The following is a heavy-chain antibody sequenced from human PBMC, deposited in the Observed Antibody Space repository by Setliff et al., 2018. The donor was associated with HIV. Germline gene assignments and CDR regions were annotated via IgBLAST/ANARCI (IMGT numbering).Heavy chain of an antibody. CDR1: GGSITSGSYY. D-gene: IGHD3-10*01. CDR2: IYSNGRT. CDR3: ARGSYTVRIDY. J-gene: IGHJ4*02. V-gene: IGHV4-61*02. Sequence: SETLSLTCTVSGGSITSGSYYWSWIRQPAGKGLEWIGRIYSNGRTTHNPSLKSRVTISRDTSENQFSLRMSSVTAADTAVYYCARGSYTVRIDYWGQGTRVTVSS.